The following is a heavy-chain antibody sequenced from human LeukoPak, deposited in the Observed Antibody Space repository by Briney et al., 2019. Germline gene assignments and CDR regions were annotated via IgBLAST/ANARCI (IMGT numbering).Heavy chain of an antibody. CDR2: VNPSGGST. CDR3: RREWERGSWSTGFDY. V-gene: IGHV1-46*01. CDR1: GYTFTSYY. D-gene: IGHD1-26*01. Sequence: ASVKVSCKASGYTFTSYYMHWVRQAPGQGLEWMGIVNPSGGSTSYAQKFQGRVTMTRDTSTSTVYMELSITGSEDTALYCGRREWERGSWSTGFDYWGQGTLVTVSS. J-gene: IGHJ4*02.